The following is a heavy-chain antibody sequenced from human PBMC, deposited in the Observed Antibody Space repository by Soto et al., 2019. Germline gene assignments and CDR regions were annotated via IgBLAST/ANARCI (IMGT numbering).Heavy chain of an antibody. CDR1: GYTFTSYY. CDR2: INPSGGST. J-gene: IGHJ6*02. V-gene: IGHV1-46*03. D-gene: IGHD3-10*01. Sequence: ASVKVSCKASGYTFTSYYMHWVRQAPGQGLEWMGIINPSGGSTSYAQKFQGRVTMTRVTSTSTVYMELSSLRSEDTAVYYCARVMVLYGSGSYDYYYYGMDVWGQGTTVTVSS. CDR3: ARVMVLYGSGSYDYYYYGMDV.